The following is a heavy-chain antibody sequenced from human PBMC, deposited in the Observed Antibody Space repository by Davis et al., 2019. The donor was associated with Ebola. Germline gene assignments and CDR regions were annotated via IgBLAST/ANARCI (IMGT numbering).Heavy chain of an antibody. CDR2: VSWDGGSK. CDR1: GFTFDDYA. V-gene: IGHV3-43*01. Sequence: GESLKISCVVSGFTFDDYAMVWVRQAPGKGLEWVFLVSWDGGSKFYADSVKGRFTISRDNSKNSLFLQLHSLRTEDSALYYCARGPHYMRSLNYFYGMDVWGRGTTVTV. J-gene: IGHJ6*02. CDR3: ARGPHYMRSLNYFYGMDV. D-gene: IGHD3-10*01.